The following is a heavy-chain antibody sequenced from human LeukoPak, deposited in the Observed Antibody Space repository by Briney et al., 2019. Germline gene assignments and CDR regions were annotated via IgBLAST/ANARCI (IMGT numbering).Heavy chain of an antibody. V-gene: IGHV4-30-4*01. Sequence: SQTLSLTCTVSGGSISSGDYYWNWLRQPPGKGLEWIGYIYYSGSTYYNPSLKRRVTISVDTSKNQFSLKVNSLTAADTAVYYCAREPIGTHFDYWGRGTLVTVSS. CDR3: AREPIGTHFDY. J-gene: IGHJ4*02. CDR1: GGSISSGDYY. D-gene: IGHD1-7*01. CDR2: IYYSGST.